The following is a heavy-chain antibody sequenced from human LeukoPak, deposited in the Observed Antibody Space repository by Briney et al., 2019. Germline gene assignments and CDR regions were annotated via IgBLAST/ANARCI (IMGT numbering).Heavy chain of an antibody. CDR2: ISGSGGST. D-gene: IGHD6-13*01. CDR3: ARDRPYSSSWYRPEPFDY. V-gene: IGHV3-23*01. Sequence: PGGSLRLSCAASGFTFSSYAMSWVRQAPGKGLEWVSAISGSGGSTYYADSVKGRFTISRDNSKNTLYLQMNSLRAEDTAVYYCARDRPYSSSWYRPEPFDYWGQGTLVTVSS. J-gene: IGHJ4*02. CDR1: GFTFSSYA.